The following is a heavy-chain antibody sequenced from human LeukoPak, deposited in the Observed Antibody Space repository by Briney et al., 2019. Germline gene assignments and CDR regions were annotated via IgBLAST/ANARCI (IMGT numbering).Heavy chain of an antibody. CDR3: ARDQGPAAIGGY. V-gene: IGHV4-31*03. Sequence: PSETLSLTCTVSGGSISSGGYYWSWIRQYPGKGLEWIGYIHYSGSTYYNPSLKSRVTISVDTSKNQFSLKLSSVTAADTAVYYCARDQGPAAIGGYWGQGTLVTVSS. D-gene: IGHD2-2*01. J-gene: IGHJ4*02. CDR1: GGSISSGGYY. CDR2: IHYSGST.